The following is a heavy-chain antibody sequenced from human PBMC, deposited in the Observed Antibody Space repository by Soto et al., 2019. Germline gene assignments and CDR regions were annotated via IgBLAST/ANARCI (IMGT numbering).Heavy chain of an antibody. J-gene: IGHJ4*02. V-gene: IGHV3-23*01. CDR1: GFTFSSYA. Sequence: EVQLLESGGGLVQPGESLRLSCAASGFTFSSYAMSWVRQAPGKGLEWVSVISGSDDSTYYADSVKGLFTISRDNSKNTLYLQMNSLRAEDTAVYYCAKRSSSSTVDYWGQGTLVTVSS. CDR3: AKRSSSSTVDY. CDR2: ISGSDDST. D-gene: IGHD6-6*01.